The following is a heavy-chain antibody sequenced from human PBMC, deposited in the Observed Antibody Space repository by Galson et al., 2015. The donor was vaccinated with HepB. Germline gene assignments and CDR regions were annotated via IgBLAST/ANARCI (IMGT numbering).Heavy chain of an antibody. V-gene: IGHV3-15*01. CDR2: IKGKIEGGTT. J-gene: IGHJ6*02. D-gene: IGHD1-14*01. CDR3: ITVGNYYYSAMDV. CDR1: RFTFTNAW. Sequence: SLRLSCAASRFTFTNAWMSWVRQAPGMGLQWVGHIKGKIEGGTTDYAAPVKGRFLISRDDSKNTLFLQMNSLKPEDTGVYYCITVGNYYYSAMDVWGQGTTVTVSS.